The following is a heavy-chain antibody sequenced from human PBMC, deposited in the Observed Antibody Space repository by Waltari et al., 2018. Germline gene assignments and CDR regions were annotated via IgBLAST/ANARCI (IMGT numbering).Heavy chain of an antibody. CDR3: ASHDYGDYGAFDI. CDR1: GGSISSSSYY. V-gene: IGHV4-39*01. Sequence: QLQLQESGPGLVKPSEPLSLTCTVSGGSISSSSYYWGWIRQPPGKGLEWIGSIYYSGSTYYNPSLKSRVTISVDTSKNQFSLKLSSVTAADTAVYYCASHDYGDYGAFDIWGQGTMVTVSS. D-gene: IGHD4-17*01. J-gene: IGHJ3*02. CDR2: IYYSGST.